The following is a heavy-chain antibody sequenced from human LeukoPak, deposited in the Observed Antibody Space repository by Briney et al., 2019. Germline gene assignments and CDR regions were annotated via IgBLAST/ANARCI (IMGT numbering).Heavy chain of an antibody. V-gene: IGHV4-59*08. CDR2: ISYSGST. CDR3: ARIMRDSRGYYHFDY. D-gene: IGHD3-22*01. CDR1: GGSFSGYY. Sequence: PSETLSLTCAVYGGSFSGYYWSWIRQPPGKGLEWIGYISYSGSTSYNPSLKSRVTMSVDTSKNQFSLKLSSVTAADTAVYYCARIMRDSRGYYHFDYWGQGTLVTVSS. J-gene: IGHJ4*02.